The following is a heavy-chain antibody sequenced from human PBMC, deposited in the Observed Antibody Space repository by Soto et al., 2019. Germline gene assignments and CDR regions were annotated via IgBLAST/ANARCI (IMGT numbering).Heavy chain of an antibody. V-gene: IGHV4-31*03. Sequence: SETLSLTCTVSGGSISSGGYYWSWIRQHPGKGLEWIGYIYYSGSTYYNPSLKSRVTISVDTSKNQFSLKLSSVTAADTAVYYCARDNWNDDPGYYYYYMDVWGQGTTVTVSS. J-gene: IGHJ6*03. CDR3: ARDNWNDDPGYYYYYMDV. D-gene: IGHD1-20*01. CDR1: GGSISSGGYY. CDR2: IYYSGST.